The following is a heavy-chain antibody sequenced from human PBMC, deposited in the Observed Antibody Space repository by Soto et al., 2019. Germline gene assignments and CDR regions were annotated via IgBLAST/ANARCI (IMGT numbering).Heavy chain of an antibody. D-gene: IGHD4-17*01. CDR3: ARVTEIRLQGDCDY. Sequence: VASVKVSCKASGYTFTSYGISWVRQTPGQGLEWMGWISAYNGNTNYAQKLQGRVTMTTDTSTSTAYMELRSLRSDDTAVYYCARVTEIRLQGDCDYWGQGTLVTVSS. J-gene: IGHJ4*02. CDR2: ISAYNGNT. V-gene: IGHV1-18*01. CDR1: GYTFTSYG.